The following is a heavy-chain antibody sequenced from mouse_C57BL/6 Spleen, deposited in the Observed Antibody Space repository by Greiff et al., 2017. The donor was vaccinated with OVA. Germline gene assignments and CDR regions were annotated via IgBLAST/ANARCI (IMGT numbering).Heavy chain of an antibody. D-gene: IGHD1-1*01. V-gene: IGHV1-55*01. J-gene: IGHJ3*01. CDR3: ALTTVVARGFAD. Sequence: VKLQQPGAELVKPGASVKMSCKASGYTFTSYWITWVKQRPGQGLEWIGDIYPGSGSTNYNEKFKSKATLTVDTSSSTAYMQLSSLTSEDAAVYYCALTTVVARGFADWGKGTLVTVSA. CDR1: GYTFTSYW. CDR2: IYPGSGST.